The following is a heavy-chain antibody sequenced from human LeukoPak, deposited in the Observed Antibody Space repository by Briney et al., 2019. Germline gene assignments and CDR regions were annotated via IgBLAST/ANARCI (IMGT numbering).Heavy chain of an antibody. CDR2: INHSGST. CDR1: DGSFGGHY. V-gene: IGHV4-34*01. D-gene: IGHD2-21*01. Sequence: SETLSLTCAVYDGSFGGHYWSWIRQPPGKGLEWIGEINHSGSTNYNPSLKSRVTMSVDTSKSQFSLRLSSVTAADTAMYFCARFSLYGDYARQDAFDLWGQGTMVIVSS. CDR3: ARFSLYGDYARQDAFDL. J-gene: IGHJ3*01.